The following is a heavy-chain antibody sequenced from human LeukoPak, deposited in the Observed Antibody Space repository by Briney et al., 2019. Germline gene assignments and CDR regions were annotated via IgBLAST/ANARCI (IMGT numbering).Heavy chain of an antibody. V-gene: IGHV3-23*01. CDR2: ISGSGGST. CDR1: GFTFSSYA. Sequence: GGSLRLSCAVSGFTFSSYAMSWVRQAPGKGLEWVSAISGSGGSTYYADSVKGRFTISRDNAKNSLYLQMNSLRAEDTALYYCAKDFDSSGYSPVNFDYWGQGTLVTVSS. D-gene: IGHD3-22*01. CDR3: AKDFDSSGYSPVNFDY. J-gene: IGHJ4*02.